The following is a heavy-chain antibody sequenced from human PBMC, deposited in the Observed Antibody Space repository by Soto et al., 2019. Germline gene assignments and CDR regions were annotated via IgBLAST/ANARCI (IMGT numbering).Heavy chain of an antibody. CDR2: ISGSGGRI. Sequence: PGGSLRLSCAASGFTFSSYAMSWVRQAPGKGLEWVSGISGSGGRIYYADSVKGRFTISRDNSKNKLYLQMNGLSVEDTAVYYCAKDHRNWNAPRSAMDVWGQGTTVTVSS. D-gene: IGHD1-1*01. CDR1: GFTFSSYA. V-gene: IGHV3-23*01. J-gene: IGHJ6*02. CDR3: AKDHRNWNAPRSAMDV.